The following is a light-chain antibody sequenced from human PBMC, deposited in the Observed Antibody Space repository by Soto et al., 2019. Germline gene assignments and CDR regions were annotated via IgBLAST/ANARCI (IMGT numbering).Light chain of an antibody. CDR2: KAS. V-gene: IGKV1-5*03. Sequence: DIPMTQSPSTLSASVGDRVTITCRASQSISSWLAWYQQKPGKAPNLLIYKASNLESGVPSRFSGSGSGTEFTLTISSLLPDDFATYYCQQSSSYPVTFGQGTKLEIK. J-gene: IGKJ2*01. CDR1: QSISSW. CDR3: QQSSSYPVT.